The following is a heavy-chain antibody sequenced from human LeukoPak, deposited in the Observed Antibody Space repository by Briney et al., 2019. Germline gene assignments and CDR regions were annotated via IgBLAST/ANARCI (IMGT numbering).Heavy chain of an antibody. V-gene: IGHV3-7*01. J-gene: IGHJ4*02. Sequence: GGSLRLSCAASGFTFSSFWMSWVRQAPGKGLEWVANIIQDGSEKYYVDSVKGRFIISRDNAKNSLHLQMNSLRAEDTAVYYCARVVPLEGVVNWGQGTLVTVSS. CDR1: GFTFSSFW. D-gene: IGHD3-3*01. CDR2: IIQDGSEK. CDR3: ARVVPLEGVVN.